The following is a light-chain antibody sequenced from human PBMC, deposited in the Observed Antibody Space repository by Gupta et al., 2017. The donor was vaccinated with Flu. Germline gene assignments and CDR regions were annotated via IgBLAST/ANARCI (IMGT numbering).Light chain of an antibody. CDR2: DDS. J-gene: IGLJ2*01. Sequence: YVLTQPTSMPVAPAETARITCGGDSIGRKSVHWYQQTPGQAPVLVVYDDSDRPSGIPERISGSNSGNAATLTIRRVEAGDEADYCCQVWDSSNAVGVFGGGTKLTVL. CDR3: QVWDSSNAVGV. V-gene: IGLV3-21*02. CDR1: SIGRKS.